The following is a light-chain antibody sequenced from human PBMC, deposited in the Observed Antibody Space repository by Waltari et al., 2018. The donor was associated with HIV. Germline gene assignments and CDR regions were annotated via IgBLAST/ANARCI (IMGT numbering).Light chain of an antibody. J-gene: IGKJ1*01. CDR1: QSIGSDY. Sequence: EIVLTQSPATLSLSPGERATLSCRASQSIGSDYLAWYQQKPGQAPRLLIYGASSRATGIPDRFSGSGSGTDFTLTISRLEPEDFAVYYCQQYGSSPKTFGQGTKVEIK. CDR2: GAS. V-gene: IGKV3-20*01. CDR3: QQYGSSPKT.